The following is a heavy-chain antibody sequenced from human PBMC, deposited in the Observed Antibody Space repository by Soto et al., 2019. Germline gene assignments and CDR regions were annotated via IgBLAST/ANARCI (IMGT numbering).Heavy chain of an antibody. V-gene: IGHV3-23*01. CDR3: ATARADCVF. Sequence: EVQLLESGGGLTQPGGSLRLSCAASGFTFSTYAMAWVRQAPGKGLDWVSAISDSGANTYYPDSVKGRFTISRDNSKNTRYLQLASLRVEDTAVEYCATARADCVFWGQGAVVTVSS. J-gene: IGHJ4*02. CDR1: GFTFSTYA. D-gene: IGHD2-21*01. CDR2: ISDSGANT.